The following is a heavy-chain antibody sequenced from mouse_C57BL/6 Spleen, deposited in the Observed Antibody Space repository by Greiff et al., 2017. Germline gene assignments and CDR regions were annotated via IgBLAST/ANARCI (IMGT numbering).Heavy chain of an antibody. CDR1: GFTFSDYY. D-gene: IGHD1-1*01. Sequence: EVKLMESEGGLVQPGSSMKLSCTASGFTFSDYYMAWVRQVPEKGLEWVANINYDGSSTYYLDSLKSRFIISRDNAKNILYLQMSSLKSEDTATYYCAREGYYYSFDYWGQGTTLTVSS. V-gene: IGHV5-16*01. CDR2: INYDGSST. J-gene: IGHJ2*01. CDR3: AREGYYYSFDY.